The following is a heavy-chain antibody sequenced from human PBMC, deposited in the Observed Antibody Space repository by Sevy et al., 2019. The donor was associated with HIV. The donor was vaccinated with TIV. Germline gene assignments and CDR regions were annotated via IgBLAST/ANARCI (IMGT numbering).Heavy chain of an antibody. V-gene: IGHV3-30*18. CDR2: ISYDGSNK. CDR1: GFTFSSYG. Sequence: GGSLRLSCAASGFTFSSYGMHWVRQAPGKGLEWVAVISYDGSNKYYADSVKGRFTLSRDNSENTLYLQMNSLRAEDTAVFYCAKEGYSSTWAYYFDYWGQGTLVTVSS. D-gene: IGHD6-13*01. CDR3: AKEGYSSTWAYYFDY. J-gene: IGHJ4*02.